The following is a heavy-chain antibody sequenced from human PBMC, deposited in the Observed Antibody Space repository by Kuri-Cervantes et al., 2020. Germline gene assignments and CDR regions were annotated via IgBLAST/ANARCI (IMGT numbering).Heavy chain of an antibody. CDR3: ARARGGDKTKRYFDL. D-gene: IGHD2-21*02. CDR1: GGSFSGYY. V-gene: IGHV4-34*01. Sequence: SQTLSLTCAVYGGSFSGYYWSWIRQAPGKGLEWIGEINHSGSTNYNPSLKSRVTISVDTSKNQFSLKLSSVTAADTAVYYCARARGGDKTKRYFDLWGRGTLVTVSS. J-gene: IGHJ2*01. CDR2: INHSGST.